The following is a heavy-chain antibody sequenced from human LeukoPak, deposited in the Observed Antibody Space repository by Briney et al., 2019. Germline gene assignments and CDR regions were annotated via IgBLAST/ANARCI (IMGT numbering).Heavy chain of an antibody. CDR3: VQGWRDN. CDR2: ISYDGSHK. Sequence: GGSLRLSCAASGFTFSSYAMHWVRQAPGKGLEWVALISYDGSHKYYADSVKGRFTISRDNAKNTLYLQMNSLGAGDTAVYYCVQGWRDNWGQGTLVTVSS. D-gene: IGHD2-15*01. CDR1: GFTFSSYA. V-gene: IGHV3-30*04. J-gene: IGHJ4*02.